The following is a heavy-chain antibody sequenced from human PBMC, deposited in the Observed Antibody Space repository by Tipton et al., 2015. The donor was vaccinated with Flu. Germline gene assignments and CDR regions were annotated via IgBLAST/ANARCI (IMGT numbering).Heavy chain of an antibody. CDR3: ARGGATGEDYFDY. D-gene: IGHD5-12*01. J-gene: IGHJ4*02. CDR1: GGSISSGGYY. V-gene: IGHV4-31*03. Sequence: TLSLTCTVSGGSISSGGYYWSWIRQHPGKGLEWIGYIYYSGSTYYNPSLKSRVTISVDTSKNQFSLKLSSVTAADTAVYYCARGGATGEDYFDYWGQGTLLPVSP. CDR2: IYYSGST.